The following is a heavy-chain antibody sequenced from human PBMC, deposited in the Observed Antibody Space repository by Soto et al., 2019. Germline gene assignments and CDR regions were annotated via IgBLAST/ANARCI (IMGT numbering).Heavy chain of an antibody. CDR1: GYTFTSYG. V-gene: IGHV1-18*01. CDR3: AREAEWYGSGSYPS. CDR2: ISAYNGNT. Sequence: QVQLVQSGAEVKKPGASVKVSCKASGYTFTSYGISWVRQAPGQGLEWMGWISAYNGNTNYAQKLQGRVTMTTDTTTSTAYMELGGLSSYDSAVYYGAREAEWYGSGSYPSWGEGTQVAFSS. J-gene: IGHJ5*02. D-gene: IGHD3-10*01.